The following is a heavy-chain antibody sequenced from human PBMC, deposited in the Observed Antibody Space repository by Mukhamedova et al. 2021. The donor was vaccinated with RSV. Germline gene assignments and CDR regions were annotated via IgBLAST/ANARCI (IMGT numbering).Heavy chain of an antibody. CDR2: IGTTTGTT. V-gene: IGHV3-23*01. Sequence: GQGLEWVSTIGTTTGTTFYADSVRGRFTTSRDNSKNTLYLQMNSLRVEDTANYYCAKENGYDYWGQGTLVTVSS. CDR3: AKENGYDY. D-gene: IGHD5-18*01. J-gene: IGHJ4*02.